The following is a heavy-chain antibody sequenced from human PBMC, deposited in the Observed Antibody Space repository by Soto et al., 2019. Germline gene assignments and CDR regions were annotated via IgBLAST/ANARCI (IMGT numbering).Heavy chain of an antibody. CDR3: AREHSGYDSRDRTEKNYYYYYMDV. CDR2: ISAYNGIT. V-gene: IGHV1-18*04. J-gene: IGHJ6*03. Sequence: GASVKVSCKASGYTFTGYYMHWVRQAPGQGLEWMGWISAYNGITNYAQKLQGRVTMTTDTSTSTAYMELRSLRSDDTAVYYCAREHSGYDSRDRTEKNYYYYYMDVWGKGTTVTVSS. D-gene: IGHD5-12*01. CDR1: GYTFTGYY.